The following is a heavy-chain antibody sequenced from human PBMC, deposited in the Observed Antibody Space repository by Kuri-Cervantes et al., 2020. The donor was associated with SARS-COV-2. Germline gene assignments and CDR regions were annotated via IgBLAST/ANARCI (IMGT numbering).Heavy chain of an antibody. CDR3: AREDVVPATLRGYYYNNGMDV. CDR1: GFTFTSYW. Sequence: LSLTCAASGFTFTSYWMSWVRQAPGKGLEWVANIKPDGSDKYYVDSVKGRFTISRDNAKHSLYLQMNSLRPEDTAVYYCAREDVVPATLRGYYYNNGMDVWGQGTTVTVSS. V-gene: IGHV3-7*04. J-gene: IGHJ6*02. CDR2: IKPDGSDK. D-gene: IGHD2-15*01.